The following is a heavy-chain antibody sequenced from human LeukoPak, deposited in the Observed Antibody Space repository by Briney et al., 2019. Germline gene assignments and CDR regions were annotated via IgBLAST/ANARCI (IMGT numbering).Heavy chain of an antibody. CDR2: IYHSGST. V-gene: IGHV4-38-2*01. J-gene: IGHJ6*03. CDR3: GEGGYYYMDV. D-gene: IGHD3-16*01. CDR1: GYSISNGYY. Sequence: SETLSLTCAVSGYSISNGYYWGWIRQPPGKGLEWIGSIYHSGSTYYNPSLKSRVTISVDTSKNQFSLKLSSVTAADTAVYYCGEGGYYYMDVWGKGTTVTVSS.